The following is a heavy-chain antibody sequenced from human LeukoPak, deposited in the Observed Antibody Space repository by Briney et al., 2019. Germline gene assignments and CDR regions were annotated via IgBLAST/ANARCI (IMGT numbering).Heavy chain of an antibody. J-gene: IGHJ5*02. CDR3: ARQFLIVGALSNNWFDP. D-gene: IGHD1-26*01. Sequence: SQTLSLTCTVSGGSISSGDYYWSWIRQPPGKGLEWIGYIYYSGSTYYNPSLKSRVTISVDTSKNQFSLKLSSVTAADTAVYYCARQFLIVGALSNNWFDPWGQGTLVTVSS. V-gene: IGHV4-30-4*08. CDR1: GGSISSGDYY. CDR2: IYYSGST.